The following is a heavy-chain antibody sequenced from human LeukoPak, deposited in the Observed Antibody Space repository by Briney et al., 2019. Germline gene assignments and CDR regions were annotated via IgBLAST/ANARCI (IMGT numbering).Heavy chain of an antibody. Sequence: ASVKVSCKASGYTFTSYYMHWVRQAPGQGLEWMGIINPSGGSTSYAQKFQGGVTMTRDTSTSTVYMELSSLRSEDTAVYYCARESVDRDSSSHEDYWGQGTLVTVSS. CDR3: ARESVDRDSSSHEDY. J-gene: IGHJ4*02. V-gene: IGHV1-46*01. CDR1: GYTFTSYY. D-gene: IGHD6-13*01. CDR2: INPSGGST.